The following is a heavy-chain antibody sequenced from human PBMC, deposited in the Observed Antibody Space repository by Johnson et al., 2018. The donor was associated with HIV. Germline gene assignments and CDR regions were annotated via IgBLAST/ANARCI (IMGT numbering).Heavy chain of an antibody. J-gene: IGHJ3*01. CDR3: ANGTRGYYNFWSN. Sequence: QVQLVESGGGLVKPGGSLRLSCAASGFTFSDYYMSWIRQAPGKGLEWVSYISSSGGSTYYADSVKGRFTISRDNSKNTLYLQMNSLRAEDTAVYYCANGTRGYYNFWSNWGQGTMVTVAS. CDR1: GFTFSDYY. CDR2: ISSSGGST. D-gene: IGHD3-3*01. V-gene: IGHV3-11*01.